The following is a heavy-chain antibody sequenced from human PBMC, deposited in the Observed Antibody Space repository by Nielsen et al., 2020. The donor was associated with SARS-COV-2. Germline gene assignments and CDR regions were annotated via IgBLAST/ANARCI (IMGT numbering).Heavy chain of an antibody. Sequence: ASVKVSCKASGYTFTDYYMHWVRQAPGQGLEWMGRINPNSGGTNYAQKFQDRVTMTRDTSISTAYMELSRLRSDDTAVYYCARDESSSWPSFDYWGQGTLVTVSS. J-gene: IGHJ4*02. CDR1: GYTFTDYY. D-gene: IGHD6-13*01. CDR3: ARDESSSWPSFDY. CDR2: INPNSGGT. V-gene: IGHV1-2*06.